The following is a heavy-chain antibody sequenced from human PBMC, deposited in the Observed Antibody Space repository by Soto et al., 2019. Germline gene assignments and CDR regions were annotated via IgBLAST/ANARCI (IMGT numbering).Heavy chain of an antibody. CDR3: AARSPAFDF. Sequence: QVQLVQSGPEVKKPGASVKVSCKTSGYTFTTYGIAWVRQAPGQGLEWRGWISTSKGNTNYAQKFQGRVTMTTETSTSTAYMELRSLRSDDTAVYYCAARSPAFDFWGQGTLVTVSS. CDR1: GYTFTTYG. J-gene: IGHJ4*02. V-gene: IGHV1-18*01. CDR2: ISTSKGNT.